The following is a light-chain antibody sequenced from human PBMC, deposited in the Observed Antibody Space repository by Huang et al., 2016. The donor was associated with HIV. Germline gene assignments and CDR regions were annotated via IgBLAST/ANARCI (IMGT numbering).Light chain of an antibody. CDR3: QQRTNWPPGFT. CDR1: QSVGGY. J-gene: IGKJ3*01. Sequence: EIVLTQSPATLSLSPWERATLSCRASQSVGGYLTWYQQKPGQAPRLIIYDASNRATGIPARFSGSGSGTDFTLTISSLEPEDFAVYYCQQRTNWPPGFTFGPGTKVDIK. CDR2: DAS. V-gene: IGKV3-11*01.